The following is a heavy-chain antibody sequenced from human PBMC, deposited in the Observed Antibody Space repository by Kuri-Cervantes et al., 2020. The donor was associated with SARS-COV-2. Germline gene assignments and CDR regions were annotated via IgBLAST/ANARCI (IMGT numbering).Heavy chain of an antibody. CDR1: GYTFTSYG. CDR3: ARKCWSGYQLDY. J-gene: IGHJ4*02. D-gene: IGHD3-3*01. CDR2: ISYYNGNT. Sequence: ASVNVSCKASGYTFTSYGISWVRQAPGQGLEWMGRISYYNGNTNCGQKLQGRITKTTDTSTSTAYMELRSLRYDDTTVYYCARKCWSGYQLDYWGQGTWVTVSS. V-gene: IGHV1-18*04.